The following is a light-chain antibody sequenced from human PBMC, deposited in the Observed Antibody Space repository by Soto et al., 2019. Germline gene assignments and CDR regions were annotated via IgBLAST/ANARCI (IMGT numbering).Light chain of an antibody. CDR2: GAS. Sequence: EIVLTQSPGTLSLSPGERATLSCRASQSVSSSYLAWYQQKPGQAPRLLIYGASSRATGIPDRFSGSGSGKDFTLTISRLEPEDFAVYYCQQYGSSPPLTFGQGIRLAIK. J-gene: IGKJ5*01. CDR3: QQYGSSPPLT. V-gene: IGKV3-20*01. CDR1: QSVSSSY.